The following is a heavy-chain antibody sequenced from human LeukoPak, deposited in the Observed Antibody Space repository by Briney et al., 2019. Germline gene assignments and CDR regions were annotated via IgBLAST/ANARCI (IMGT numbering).Heavy chain of an antibody. CDR3: ARADYDYVSDAFDI. D-gene: IGHD3-16*01. CDR2: IWYDGSNK. Sequence: PGGSLRLSCAASGFTFSSYGMHWVRQAPGKGLEWVAVIWYDGSNKYYADSVKGRFTISRDNSKNTLYLQMNSLRAEDTAVYYCARADYDYVSDAFDIWGQGTMVSVSS. CDR1: GFTFSSYG. V-gene: IGHV3-33*08. J-gene: IGHJ3*02.